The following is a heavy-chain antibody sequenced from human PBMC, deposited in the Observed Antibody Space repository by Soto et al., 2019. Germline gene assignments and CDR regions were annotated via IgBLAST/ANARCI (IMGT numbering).Heavy chain of an antibody. J-gene: IGHJ4*02. Sequence: PGGSLRLSCAASRFTFSTYAMTWARQAPGKGLAWLSSISGSGSTYYADSVKGRFTISRDNSKNTLYLQMNSLRAEDTAVYYCAKVISTSGSSLWGRGTLVTVSS. CDR2: ISGSGST. D-gene: IGHD3-10*01. CDR3: AKVISTSGSSL. CDR1: RFTFSTYA. V-gene: IGHV3-23*01.